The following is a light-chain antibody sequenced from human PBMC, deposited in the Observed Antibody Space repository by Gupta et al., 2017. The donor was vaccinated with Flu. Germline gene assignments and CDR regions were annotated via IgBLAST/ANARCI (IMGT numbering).Light chain of an antibody. Sequence: QSALTQPPSASGTPGQRVTFSCSGSSSNIGSYTVDWYQQLPGTAPKLLIYDTNERTSGVPDRFSGSKSGTSASLAISGLQSEDEADYYCAVWDDSLNGHYVFGSGTKVTVL. CDR3: AVWDDSLNGHYV. V-gene: IGLV1-44*01. CDR1: SSNIGSYT. J-gene: IGLJ1*01. CDR2: DTN.